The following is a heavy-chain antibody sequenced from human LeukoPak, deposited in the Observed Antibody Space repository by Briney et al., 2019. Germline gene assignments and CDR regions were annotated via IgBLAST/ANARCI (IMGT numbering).Heavy chain of an antibody. CDR3: ARDGPYSDILTGYYVSQGMDV. CDR1: GGTFSSYA. V-gene: IGHV1-69*13. Sequence: SVKVSCKASGGTFSSYAISWVRQAPGQGLEWMGGIIPIFGTANYAQKFQGRVTITADEATSTAYMELISLRSEDTAVYYCARDGPYSDILTGYYVSQGMDVWGKGTTVTVSS. CDR2: IIPIFGTA. D-gene: IGHD3-9*01. J-gene: IGHJ6*04.